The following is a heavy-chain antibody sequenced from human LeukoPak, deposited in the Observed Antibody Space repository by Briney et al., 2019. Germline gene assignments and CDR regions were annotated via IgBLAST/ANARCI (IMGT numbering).Heavy chain of an antibody. V-gene: IGHV4-34*01. CDR2: INHSGST. J-gene: IGHJ6*03. Sequence: SETLSLTCAVYGGSFSGYYWSWIRQPPGKGREWIGEINHSGSTNYSPSLKSRVTISVDTSKNQFSLKLSSVTAADTAVYYCARGPAGRCSSTSCYTPGYYYYMDVWGKGATVTVSS. D-gene: IGHD2-2*02. CDR3: ARGPAGRCSSTSCYTPGYYYYMDV. CDR1: GGSFSGYY.